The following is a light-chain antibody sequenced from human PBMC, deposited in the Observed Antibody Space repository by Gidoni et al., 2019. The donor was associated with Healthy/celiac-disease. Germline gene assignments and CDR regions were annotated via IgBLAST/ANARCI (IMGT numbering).Light chain of an antibody. V-gene: IGLV3-25*02. J-gene: IGLJ2*01. CDR2: KDS. Sequence: SYALTPPPSVSVSPGQTARIACSGDALPKPYAYWYQQKPGQDPVLVIYKDSERPSGIPERFSGSSSGTTVTLTISGVQAADEADYYGQSADRSGTYVVFGGGTKLTVL. CDR3: QSADRSGTYVV. CDR1: ALPKPY.